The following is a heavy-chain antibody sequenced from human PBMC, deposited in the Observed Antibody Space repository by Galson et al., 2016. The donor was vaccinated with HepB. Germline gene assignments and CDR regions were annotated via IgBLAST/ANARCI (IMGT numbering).Heavy chain of an antibody. V-gene: IGHV3-66*01. CDR1: GFTVSNNY. J-gene: IGHJ5*02. Sequence: SLRLSCAASGFTVSNNYMRWVRQAPGKGLEWVSLIYSGGSTYYADSVKGRFTISRDSSKNTLYLQMNSLRAEDTAVYYRARNRHCSGGSCYGAWGQGTLVTVSS. D-gene: IGHD2-15*01. CDR3: ARNRHCSGGSCYGA. CDR2: IYSGGST.